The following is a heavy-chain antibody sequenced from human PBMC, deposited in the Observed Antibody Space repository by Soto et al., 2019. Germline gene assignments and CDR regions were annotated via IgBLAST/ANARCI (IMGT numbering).Heavy chain of an antibody. D-gene: IGHD3-10*01. Sequence: GGSLRLSCAASGFTFSSYAMSWVRQAPGKGLEWVSAISGSGGSTYYADSVKGRFTISRDNSKNTLYLQMNSLRAEDTAVYYCAKAHTYGSGSYYNAFDYWGQGTLVTVSS. V-gene: IGHV3-23*01. CDR2: ISGSGGST. J-gene: IGHJ4*02. CDR1: GFTFSSYA. CDR3: AKAHTYGSGSYYNAFDY.